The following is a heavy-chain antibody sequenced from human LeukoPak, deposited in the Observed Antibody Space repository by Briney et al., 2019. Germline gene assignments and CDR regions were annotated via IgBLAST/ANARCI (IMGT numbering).Heavy chain of an antibody. V-gene: IGHV1-8*03. CDR1: GYTFTNYD. J-gene: IGHJ4*02. D-gene: IGHD3-16*01. CDR3: ARDRGGALDY. CDR2: MNPKSGDT. Sequence: ASVKVSCKASGYTFTNYDINWVRQATGQGLEWMGWMNPKSGDTGYSQKFQGRVFITRDTSINTAYMELSSLGSDDTAVYYCARDRGGALDYWGQGTLVTVSS.